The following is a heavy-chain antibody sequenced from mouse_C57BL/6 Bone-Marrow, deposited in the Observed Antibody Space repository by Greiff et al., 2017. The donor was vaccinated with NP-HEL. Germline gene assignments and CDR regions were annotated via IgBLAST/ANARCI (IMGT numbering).Heavy chain of an antibody. CDR1: GYAFSSYW. Sequence: QVQLPQSGAELVKPGASVKISCKASGYAFSSYWMNWVKERPGKGLEWIGQIYPGDGDTKYNGKFKGKATLTADKSSSTAYMQVSSLTSEDSAVYFCARGDYGSSRFGYAMDYWGQGTSVTVSS. V-gene: IGHV1-80*01. D-gene: IGHD1-1*01. CDR3: ARGDYGSSRFGYAMDY. CDR2: IYPGDGDT. J-gene: IGHJ4*01.